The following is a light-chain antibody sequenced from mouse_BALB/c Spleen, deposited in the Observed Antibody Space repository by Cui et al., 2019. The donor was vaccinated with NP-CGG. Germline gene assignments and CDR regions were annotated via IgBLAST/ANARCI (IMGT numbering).Light chain of an antibody. CDR1: TGAVTTSNY. CDR3: ALWYSNHWV. CDR2: GTN. Sequence: DVVTPQSSPTTSPGETVTLTCRSSTGAVTTSNYANWVQEKPDHLFTGLIGGTNNRAPGVPARFSGSLIGDKAALTITGAQTEDEAIYFCALWYSNHWVFGGGTKLTVL. V-gene: IGLV1*01. J-gene: IGLJ1*01.